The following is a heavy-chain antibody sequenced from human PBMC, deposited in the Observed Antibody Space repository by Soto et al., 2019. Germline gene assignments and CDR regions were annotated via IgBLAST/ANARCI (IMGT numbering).Heavy chain of an antibody. CDR3: ARDGSGSFEYYFDY. CDR1: GFTFSSYA. V-gene: IGHV3-30-3*01. Sequence: AGGSLRLSCAASGFTFSSYAMHWVRQAPGKGLEWVAVISYDGSNKYYADSVKGRFTISRDNSKNTLYLQMNSLRAEDTAVYYCARDGSGSFEYYFDYWGQGTLVTVSS. J-gene: IGHJ4*02. D-gene: IGHD1-26*01. CDR2: ISYDGSNK.